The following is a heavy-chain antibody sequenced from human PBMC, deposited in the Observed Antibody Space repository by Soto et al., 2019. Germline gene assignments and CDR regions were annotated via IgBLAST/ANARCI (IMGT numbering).Heavy chain of an antibody. CDR3: ASHTNYGDIDY. CDR2: IYSGGST. CDR1: GFTVSSNY. Sequence: EVQLVESGGGLVQPGGSLRLSCAASGFTVSSNYMSWVRQAPGKGLEWVSVIYSGGSTYYADSVKGRFTISRHNSKNTLYLQMNRLRAEDTAVYYCASHTNYGDIDYWGQGTLVTVSS. D-gene: IGHD4-17*01. J-gene: IGHJ4*02. V-gene: IGHV3-53*04.